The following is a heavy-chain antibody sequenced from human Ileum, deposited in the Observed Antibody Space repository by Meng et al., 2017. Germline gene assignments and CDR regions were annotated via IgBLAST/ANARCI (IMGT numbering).Heavy chain of an antibody. CDR2: IYSSGST. CDR3: ARGPGRGSGSGSFDY. D-gene: IGHD3-10*01. CDR1: GGSISIGGFY. V-gene: IGHV4-31*01. Sequence: QGPLKSSGPGLVKPSPTLSLTCTASGGSISIGGFYWSWIRQHPGKGLEWIGYIYSSGSTYYNPSLKSLVSISVDTSKNQFSLKLSSVTAADTAVYYCARGPGRGSGSGSFDYWGQGTLVTVSS. J-gene: IGHJ4*02.